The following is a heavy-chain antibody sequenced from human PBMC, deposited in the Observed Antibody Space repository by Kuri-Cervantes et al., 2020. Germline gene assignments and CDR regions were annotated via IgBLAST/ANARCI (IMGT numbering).Heavy chain of an antibody. CDR1: GYSFTGYY. D-gene: IGHD4-11*01. J-gene: IGHJ4*02. CDR3: ARASFYSNYRFDY. V-gene: IGHV1-2*02. Sequence: ASVKVSCKASGYSFTGYYMHWVRQAPGQGLEWMGWINSNSGGTNYAQKFQGRVTMARDTSISTAYMEMSRLTSDDTAVYYCARASFYSNYRFDYWGQGTPVTVSS. CDR2: INSNSGGT.